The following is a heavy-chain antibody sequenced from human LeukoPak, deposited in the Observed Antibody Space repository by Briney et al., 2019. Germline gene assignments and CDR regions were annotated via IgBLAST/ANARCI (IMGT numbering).Heavy chain of an antibody. V-gene: IGHV4-4*09. D-gene: IGHD6-13*01. Sequence: SETLSLTCTVSGGSISSYYWSWVRQPPGKGLEWIGYIYTSGSTNYNPSLKSRVTISVDTSKNKFSLKLSSVTAADTAVYYCARQAEAWGIAAAGKGWFDPWGQGTLVTVSS. CDR3: ARQAEAWGIAAAGKGWFDP. CDR1: GGSISSYY. J-gene: IGHJ5*02. CDR2: IYTSGST.